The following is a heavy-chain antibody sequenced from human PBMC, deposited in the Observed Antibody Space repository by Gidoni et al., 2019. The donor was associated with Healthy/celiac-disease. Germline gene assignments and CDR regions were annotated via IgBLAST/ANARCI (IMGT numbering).Heavy chain of an antibody. V-gene: IGHV4-61*01. CDR1: GGSVSSGRYY. D-gene: IGHD6-13*01. CDR2: IYYSGST. J-gene: IGHJ5*02. CDR3: ARDGSFIAAAGTDWFDP. Sequence: QVQLQESGPGLVKPSATLSLTCTVSGGSVSSGRYYWSWIRQPPGKGLEWIGYIYYSGSTNYNPSLKSRVTISVDTSKNQFSLKLSSVTAADTAVYYCARDGSFIAAAGTDWFDPWGQGTLVTVSS.